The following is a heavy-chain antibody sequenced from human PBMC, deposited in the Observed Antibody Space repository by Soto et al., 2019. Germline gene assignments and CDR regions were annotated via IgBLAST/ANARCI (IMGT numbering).Heavy chain of an antibody. V-gene: IGHV4-39*01. CDR2: AYFSGGNT. Sequence: PSDTLSLTCSVSGDSMRGYHFYWGWIRQAPGKGLEWIGSAYFSGGNTYYSPYLKSRVSISVDTSKNEFSLRLTSLPAADTAVYLCAYGSSSAWIDYWGQGTLVTVSS. CDR1: GDSMRGYHFY. D-gene: IGHD6-25*01. CDR3: AYGSSSAWIDY. J-gene: IGHJ4*02.